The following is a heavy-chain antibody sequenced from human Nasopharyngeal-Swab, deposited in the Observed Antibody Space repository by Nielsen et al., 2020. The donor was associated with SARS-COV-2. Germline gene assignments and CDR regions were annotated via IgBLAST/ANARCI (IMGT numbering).Heavy chain of an antibody. CDR2: ISSSSSTI. V-gene: IGHV3-48*04. Sequence: GGSLRLSCAASGFTFSSYSMNWVRQAPGKGLEWVSYISSSSSTIYYADSVKGRFTISRDNAKNSLYLQMNSLRAEDTAVYYCARTIAAAGPYGMDVWGQGTTVTVSS. CDR1: GFTFSSYS. D-gene: IGHD6-13*01. CDR3: ARTIAAAGPYGMDV. J-gene: IGHJ6*02.